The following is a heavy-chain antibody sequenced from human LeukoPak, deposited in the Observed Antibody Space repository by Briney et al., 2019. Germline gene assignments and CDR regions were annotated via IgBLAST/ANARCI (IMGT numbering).Heavy chain of an antibody. Sequence: GGSLRLSCAASGFTFSGSAMHWVRQASGKGLEWVGRIRSKANSYATAYAASVKGRFTISRDDSKNTAYLQMNSLKTEDTAVYYCTRGIVVVVAANYHYYMDVWGKGTTVTVSS. J-gene: IGHJ6*03. CDR3: TRGIVVVVAANYHYYMDV. D-gene: IGHD2-15*01. CDR1: GFTFSGSA. CDR2: IRSKANSYAT. V-gene: IGHV3-73*01.